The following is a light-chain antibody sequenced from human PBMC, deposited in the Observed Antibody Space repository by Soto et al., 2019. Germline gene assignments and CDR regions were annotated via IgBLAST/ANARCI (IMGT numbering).Light chain of an antibody. CDR2: DAS. J-gene: IGKJ2*01. Sequence: DIQLTQSPSTLAAFVGDRVTITCRASQSISCWLAWYQQKPGKAPNLLIYDASRLESGVPSRFGGSGSGTEFTLTINTLQPDDFATDCSQLYNNYPYTFGQANKLEIK. CDR1: QSISCW. V-gene: IGKV1-5*01. CDR3: QLYNNYPYT.